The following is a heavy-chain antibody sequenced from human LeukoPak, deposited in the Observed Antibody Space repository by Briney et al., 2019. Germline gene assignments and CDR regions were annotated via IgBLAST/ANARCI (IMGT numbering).Heavy chain of an antibody. J-gene: IGHJ6*02. D-gene: IGHD3-3*01. CDR2: IIPIFGTA. CDR1: GYTFSSYA. CDR3: ASALTIFGVVTIDYYGMDV. V-gene: IGHV1-69*13. Sequence: ASVKVSCKASGYTFSSYAISWVRQAPGQGLEWMGGIIPIFGTANYAQKFQGRVTITADESTSTAYMELSSLRSEDTAVYYCASALTIFGVVTIDYYGMDVWGQGTTVTVSS.